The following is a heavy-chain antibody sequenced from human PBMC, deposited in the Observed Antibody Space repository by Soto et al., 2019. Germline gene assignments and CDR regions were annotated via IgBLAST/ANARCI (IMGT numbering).Heavy chain of an antibody. CDR3: ARDQGGYSSWGGGFDY. CDR2: IYYSGST. V-gene: IGHV4-30-4*01. Sequence: QVQLQESGPGLVKPSQTLSLTCTVSGGSISSGDYYWSWIRQPPGKGLEWIGYIYYSGSTYYNPSLKSRVTISVDTSKNQFSLKLSSVTAADTAVYYCARDQGGYSSWGGGFDYWGQGTLVTVSS. J-gene: IGHJ4*02. D-gene: IGHD6-13*01. CDR1: GGSISSGDYY.